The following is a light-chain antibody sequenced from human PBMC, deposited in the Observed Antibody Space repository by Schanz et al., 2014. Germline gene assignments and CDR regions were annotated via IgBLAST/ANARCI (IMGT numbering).Light chain of an antibody. J-gene: IGLJ2*01. CDR2: DVT. V-gene: IGLV2-14*03. CDR3: CSYAGSSTDVV. Sequence: QSALTQPASVSGSPGQSITLSCTGSSSDIGAYNYVSWYQQHPDRAPKLLIFDVTNRPSGISPRFSGSKSGNTASLTISGLQAEDEADYYCCSYAGSSTDVVFGGGTKLTVL. CDR1: SSDIGAYNY.